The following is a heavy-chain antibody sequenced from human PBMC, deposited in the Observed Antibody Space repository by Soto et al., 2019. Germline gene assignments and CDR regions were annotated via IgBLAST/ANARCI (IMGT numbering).Heavy chain of an antibody. V-gene: IGHV1-18*01. CDR2: ISAYNGNT. CDR1: GYTFTSYG. CDR3: AKSDYGDYVGFFDY. J-gene: IGHJ4*02. D-gene: IGHD4-17*01. Sequence: ASVKLSCKASGYTFTSYGISWVRQAPGQGLEWMGWISAYNGNTNYAQKLQGRVTMTTDTSTSTAYMELRSLRSDDTAVYYCAKSDYGDYVGFFDYWGQGTLVTVSS.